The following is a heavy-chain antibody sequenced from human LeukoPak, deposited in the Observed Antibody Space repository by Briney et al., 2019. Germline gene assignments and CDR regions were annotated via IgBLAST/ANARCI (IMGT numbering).Heavy chain of an antibody. Sequence: ASVKVSCKASGYTFTGYYMHWVRQAPGQGLEWMGWINPNSGGTNYAQRFQGRVTMTRDTSIRTAYMELSRLTSDDTAVYYCAREVGYDSSGRPEAVDIWGQGTMVTVSS. CDR2: INPNSGGT. D-gene: IGHD3-22*01. CDR3: AREVGYDSSGRPEAVDI. J-gene: IGHJ3*02. V-gene: IGHV1-2*02. CDR1: GYTFTGYY.